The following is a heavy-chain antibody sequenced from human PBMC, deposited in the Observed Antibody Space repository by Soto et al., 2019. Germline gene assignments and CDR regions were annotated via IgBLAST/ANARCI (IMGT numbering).Heavy chain of an antibody. Sequence: QVQLQESGPGLVKPSQTLSLTCTVSGGSISSGDYYWSWIRQPPGKGLEWIGYIYYSGSTYYNPSLKSRVPISVDTSKNQFSLKLSSVTAADTAVYYCAREFPDMVRGIRGVFDYWGQGTLVTVSS. CDR2: IYYSGST. CDR1: GGSISSGDYY. V-gene: IGHV4-30-4*01. D-gene: IGHD3-10*01. J-gene: IGHJ4*02. CDR3: AREFPDMVRGIRGVFDY.